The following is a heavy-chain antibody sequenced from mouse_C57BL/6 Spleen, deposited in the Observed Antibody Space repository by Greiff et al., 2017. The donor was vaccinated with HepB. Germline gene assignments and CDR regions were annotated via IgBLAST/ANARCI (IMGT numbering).Heavy chain of an antibody. J-gene: IGHJ2*01. CDR2: ISGGGGNT. CDR3: ARQRVFLYYLDY. V-gene: IGHV5-9*01. CDR1: GFTFSSYT. Sequence: EVKLVESGGGLVKPGGSLKLSCAASGFTFSSYTMSWVRQTPEKRLEWVATISGGGGNTYYPDSVKGRFTISRDNAKNTLYLQMSSLRSEDTALYYCARQRVFLYYLDYWGQGTTLTVSS.